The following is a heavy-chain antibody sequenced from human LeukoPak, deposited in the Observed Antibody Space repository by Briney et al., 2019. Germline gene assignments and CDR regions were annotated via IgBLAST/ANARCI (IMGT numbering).Heavy chain of an antibody. J-gene: IGHJ4*02. CDR3: AQKYHFGSGSYFYYFDY. D-gene: IGHD3-10*01. CDR2: INYNGDTT. Sequence: GGSLRLSCAASGFIFSNYAMTWVRQAPGEGLEWVSTINYNGDTTYYADSVKGRFTVSRDHSKNTLYLQMNSLRAEDTAVYYCAQKYHFGSGSYFYYFDYWGQGTLVTVSS. CDR1: GFIFSNYA. V-gene: IGHV3-23*01.